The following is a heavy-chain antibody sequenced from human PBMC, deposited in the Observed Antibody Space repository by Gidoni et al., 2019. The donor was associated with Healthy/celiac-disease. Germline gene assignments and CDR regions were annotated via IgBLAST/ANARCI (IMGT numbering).Heavy chain of an antibody. D-gene: IGHD6-19*01. J-gene: IGHJ4*02. CDR1: GFTFDDYA. V-gene: IGHV3-9*01. Sequence: EVQLVESGGGLVQPGRSLRLSCAASGFTFDDYAMHWVRQAPGKGLEWVSGISWNSGSIGYADSVKGRFTISRDNAKNSLYLQMNSLRAEDTALYYCAKDAAVAGTDYWGQGTLVTVSS. CDR3: AKDAAVAGTDY. CDR2: ISWNSGSI.